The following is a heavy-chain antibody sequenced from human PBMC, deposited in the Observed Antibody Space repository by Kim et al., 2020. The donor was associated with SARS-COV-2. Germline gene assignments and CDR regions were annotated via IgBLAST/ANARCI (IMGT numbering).Heavy chain of an antibody. Sequence: GGSLRLSCAASGFTFSSYGMHWVRQAPGKGLEWVAVIWYDGSNKYYADSVKGRFTISRDNSKNTLYLQMNSLRAEDTAVYYCVREATGEAVAGIALSYWGQGTLVTVSS. CDR2: IWYDGSNK. V-gene: IGHV3-33*01. CDR3: VREATGEAVAGIALSY. J-gene: IGHJ4*02. CDR1: GFTFSSYG. D-gene: IGHD6-19*01.